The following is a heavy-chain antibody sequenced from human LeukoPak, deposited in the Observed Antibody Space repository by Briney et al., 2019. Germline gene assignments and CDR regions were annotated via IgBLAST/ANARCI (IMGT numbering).Heavy chain of an antibody. V-gene: IGHV5-51*01. Sequence: GESLKISCKGSGYSFTSYWIGWVRQMPGKGLEWMGIIYPGDSDTRYSPSFQGQVTISADKSISTAYLQWSSLKASDTATYFCARRSFYYTDNYPNHKNAFDVWGQGTVVTVSS. J-gene: IGHJ3*01. CDR3: ARRSFYYTDNYPNHKNAFDV. CDR2: IYPGDSDT. CDR1: GYSFTSYW. D-gene: IGHD3-3*01.